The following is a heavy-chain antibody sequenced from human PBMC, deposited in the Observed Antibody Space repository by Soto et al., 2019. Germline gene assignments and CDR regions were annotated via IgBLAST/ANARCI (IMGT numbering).Heavy chain of an antibody. D-gene: IGHD2-21*01. CDR1: GFVSNDYD. CDR3: SRGIKGGLDA. Sequence: QVQLAESGGGLVQPGRSLRLSCATSGFVSNDYDIHWVRQAPGKGLAWLASISYDGRNKYYADSVKGRFTISRDNSKNPLSLQINRLGAEDTAVYYCSRGIKGGLDAWGPGTLVTVSS. V-gene: IGHV3-30*03. CDR2: ISYDGRNK. J-gene: IGHJ5*02.